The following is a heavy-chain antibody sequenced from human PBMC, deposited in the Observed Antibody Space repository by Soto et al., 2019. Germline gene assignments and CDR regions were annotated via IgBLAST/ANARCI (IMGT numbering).Heavy chain of an antibody. CDR1: GFTFSSYA. Sequence: GGSLRLSCAASGFTFSSYAMSWVRQAPGKGLEWVSAISGSGGSTYYADSVKGRFTISRDNSKNTLYLQMNSLRAEDTAVYYCARARTRLRWYSDLDYWGQGTLVTVSS. CDR3: ARARTRLRWYSDLDY. J-gene: IGHJ4*02. V-gene: IGHV3-23*01. CDR2: ISGSGGST. D-gene: IGHD4-17*01.